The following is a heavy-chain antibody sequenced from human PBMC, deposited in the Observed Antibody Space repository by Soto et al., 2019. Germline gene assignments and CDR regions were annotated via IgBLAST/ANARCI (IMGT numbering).Heavy chain of an antibody. CDR1: GASVSSGLYY. Sequence: QVQLQESGPGLVRPSETLSLTCPVFGASVSSGLYYWSWIRQPPGKGLEYIGYIYYTGITNYNPSLKSRVIISVDTSKNQFSLNLSSVPAADTAMYYCARQVRSPAYFDYWGQGTLVTVSS. CDR3: ARQVRSPAYFDY. J-gene: IGHJ4*02. V-gene: IGHV4-61*01. CDR2: IYYTGIT.